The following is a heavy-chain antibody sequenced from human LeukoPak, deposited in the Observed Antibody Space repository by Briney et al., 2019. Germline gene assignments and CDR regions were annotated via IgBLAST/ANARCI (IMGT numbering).Heavy chain of an antibody. Sequence: ASVKVSCKASGYTFTGYYMHWVRQAPGQGLEWMGWINPNSGGTNYAQKFQGRVTMTRDTSISTAYMELSSLRSEDTAVYYCARVETGGGTHSGAEWFDPWGQGTLVTVSS. V-gene: IGHV1-2*02. D-gene: IGHD1-14*01. CDR1: GYTFTGYY. CDR2: INPNSGGT. CDR3: ARVETGGGTHSGAEWFDP. J-gene: IGHJ5*02.